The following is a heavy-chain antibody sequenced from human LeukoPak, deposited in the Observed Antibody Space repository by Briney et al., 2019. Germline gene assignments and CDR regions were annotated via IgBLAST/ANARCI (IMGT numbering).Heavy chain of an antibody. Sequence: GGSLRLSCAASGFTFSSYSMNWVRQAPEKGLEWVSSISGSSSYIYYADSVKGRFTISRGNAKNSLYLQMNSLRAEDTAVYYCARDRIAVAATETSFDYWGQGTLVTVSS. V-gene: IGHV3-21*01. CDR1: GFTFSSYS. CDR2: ISGSSSYI. D-gene: IGHD6-19*01. J-gene: IGHJ4*02. CDR3: ARDRIAVAATETSFDY.